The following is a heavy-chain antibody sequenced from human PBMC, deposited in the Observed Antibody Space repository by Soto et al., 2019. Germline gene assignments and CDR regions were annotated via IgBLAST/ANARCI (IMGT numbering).Heavy chain of an antibody. J-gene: IGHJ6*02. Sequence: PSETLSLTCTVSGGSISSGDYYWSWIRQPPGKGLEWIGYIYYSGSTYYNPSLKGRVTISVDTSKNQFSLKLSSVTAADTAVYYCARNTYDFWSGTYGMDVWGQGTTVTVSS. D-gene: IGHD3-3*01. CDR3: ARNTYDFWSGTYGMDV. CDR2: IYYSGST. V-gene: IGHV4-30-4*01. CDR1: GGSISSGDYY.